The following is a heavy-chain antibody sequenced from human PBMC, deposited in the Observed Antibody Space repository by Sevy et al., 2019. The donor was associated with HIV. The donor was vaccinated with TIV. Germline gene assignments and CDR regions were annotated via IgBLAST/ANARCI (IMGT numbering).Heavy chain of an antibody. D-gene: IGHD3-22*01. CDR2: ISGSGRRT. J-gene: IGHJ1*01. CDR1: GFNFNNYA. CDR3: AKDPYSSGEYFQK. V-gene: IGHV3-23*01. Sequence: GGSLRLSCKASGFNFNNYAMSWVRQAPGKGLEWVSTISGSGRRTYTAQSVRGRLTISRDNSKGTVYLQMNSLRGDDTAIYYCAKDPYSSGEYFQKWGQGARVTVSS.